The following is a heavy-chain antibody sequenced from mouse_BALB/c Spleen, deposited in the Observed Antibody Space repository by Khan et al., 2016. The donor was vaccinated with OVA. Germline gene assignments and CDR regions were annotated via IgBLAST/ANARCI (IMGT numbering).Heavy chain of an antibody. J-gene: IGHJ4*01. V-gene: IGHV3-2*02. Sequence: EVQLQESGPGLVKPSQSLSLTCTVTGYSITRDYAWNWIRQFPGNKLEWMGYITNSGSTNYNPSLKSRISITRDTSKNQFFLQLNSVTTEDTATYYCASELGRYYAVDYWGQGTSVTVSS. CDR3: ASELGRYYAVDY. CDR1: GYSITRDYA. CDR2: ITNSGST. D-gene: IGHD4-1*01.